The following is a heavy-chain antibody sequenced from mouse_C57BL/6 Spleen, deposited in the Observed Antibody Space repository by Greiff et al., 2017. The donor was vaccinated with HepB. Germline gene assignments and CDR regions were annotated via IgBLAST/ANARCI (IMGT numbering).Heavy chain of an antibody. Sequence: QVHVKQSGPGLVQPSQSLSITCTVSGFSLTSYGVHWVRQPPGKGLEWLGVIWSGGSTDYNAAFISRLSISKDNSKSQVFFKMNSLHADDTAIYYCAKGEIYYDYDRDAMDYWGQGTSVTVSS. V-gene: IGHV2-4*01. CDR2: IWSGGST. CDR1: GFSLTSYG. J-gene: IGHJ4*01. CDR3: AKGEIYYDYDRDAMDY. D-gene: IGHD2-4*01.